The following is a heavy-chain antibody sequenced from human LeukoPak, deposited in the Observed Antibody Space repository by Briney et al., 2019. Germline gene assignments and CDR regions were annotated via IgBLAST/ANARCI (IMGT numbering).Heavy chain of an antibody. CDR3: TREEGGSYYRY. Sequence: GGSLRLSCAASGFTFTDYRMSWVRQAPGKGLEWVANITQDGSEKYYVDSVWGRFTISRDNAKKSLYLQMNSLRAEDTAVYYCTREEGGSYYRYWGQDTLDSVSS. V-gene: IGHV3-7*05. D-gene: IGHD1-26*01. CDR2: ITQDGSEK. J-gene: IGHJ1*01. CDR1: GFTFTDYR.